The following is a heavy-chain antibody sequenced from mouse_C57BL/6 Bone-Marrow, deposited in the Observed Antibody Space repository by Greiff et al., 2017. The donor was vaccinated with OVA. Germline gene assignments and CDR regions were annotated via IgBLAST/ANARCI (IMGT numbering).Heavy chain of an antibody. CDR1: GYTFTDYY. D-gene: IGHD1-3*01. Sequence: EVQLQESGPVLVKPGASVKMSCKASGYTFTDYYMNWVKQSHGKRLEWIGVINPYNGGTSYNQKFKGKATLTVDKSSSTAYMELNSLTSEDSAVYYCARIKGGYYFDYWGQGTTLTVSS. CDR2: INPYNGGT. J-gene: IGHJ2*01. CDR3: ARIKGGYYFDY. V-gene: IGHV1-19*01.